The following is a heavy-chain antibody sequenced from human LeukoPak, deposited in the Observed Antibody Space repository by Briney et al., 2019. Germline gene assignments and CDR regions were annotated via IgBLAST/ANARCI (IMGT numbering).Heavy chain of an antibody. CDR3: AKDLLGYDILTGYYTEYFDY. Sequence: GGSLRLSCAASGFTFSSYGMHWVRQAPGKGLEWVAVISYDGSNKYYADSVKGRFTISRDNSKNTLYLQMNSLRAEDTAVYYCAKDLLGYDILTGYYTEYFDYWGQGTLVTVSS. J-gene: IGHJ4*02. V-gene: IGHV3-30*18. CDR1: GFTFSSYG. D-gene: IGHD3-9*01. CDR2: ISYDGSNK.